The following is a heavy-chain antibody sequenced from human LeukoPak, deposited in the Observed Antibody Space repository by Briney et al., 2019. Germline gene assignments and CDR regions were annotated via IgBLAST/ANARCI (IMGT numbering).Heavy chain of an antibody. V-gene: IGHV3-21*01. CDR3: ARDGFRTTRLNY. Sequence: GGSLRLFCAASGFTFSSYSMNWVRQAPGKGLEWVSSISSSSSYIYYADSVKGRFTISRDNAKNSLYLQMNSLRAEDTAVYYCARDGFRTTRLNYWGQGTLVTVSS. CDR1: GFTFSSYS. J-gene: IGHJ4*02. CDR2: ISSSSSYI. D-gene: IGHD1-1*01.